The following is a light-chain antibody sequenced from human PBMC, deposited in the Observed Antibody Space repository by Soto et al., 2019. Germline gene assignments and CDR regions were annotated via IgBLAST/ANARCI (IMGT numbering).Light chain of an antibody. J-gene: IGLJ1*01. CDR1: SSDVGSHNL. Sequence: QSVLTQPASVSGSPGQSITISCTATSSDVGSHNLVSWYQQHPGKAPKLIIYEVNKRPSGVSNRFSGSKSGNTASLTIFGLQIEDEADYYCCSFAGSGTYVSGSGTKVTVL. V-gene: IGLV2-23*02. CDR2: EVN. CDR3: CSFAGSGTYV.